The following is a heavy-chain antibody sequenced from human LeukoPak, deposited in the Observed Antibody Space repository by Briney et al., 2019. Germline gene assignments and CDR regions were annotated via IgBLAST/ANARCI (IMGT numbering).Heavy chain of an antibody. CDR3: ARENTGSYREFDY. CDR1: GGSISSYY. J-gene: IGHJ4*02. CDR2: IYSGGST. Sequence: PSETLSLACTVSGGSISSYYWSWIRQPAGKGLEWIGRIYSGGSTNYNPSLKSRVTMSVDSSNNQFSLKLSSVTAADTAVFYCARENTGSYREFDYWGQGTLVTVSS. V-gene: IGHV4-4*07. D-gene: IGHD1-26*01.